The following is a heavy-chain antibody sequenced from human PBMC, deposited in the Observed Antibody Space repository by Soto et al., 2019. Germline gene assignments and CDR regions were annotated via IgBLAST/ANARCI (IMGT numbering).Heavy chain of an antibody. V-gene: IGHV3-23*01. CDR2: ISGSGGST. J-gene: IGHJ6*02. CDR1: GFTFSSYA. CDR3: AKDRDREVVAAAAVDV. D-gene: IGHD2-15*01. Sequence: HPGGSLRLSCAASGFTFSSYAMSWVRQAPGKGLEWVSAISGSGGSTYYADSVKGRFTISRDNSKNTLYLQMNSLRAEDTAVYYCAKDRDREVVAAAAVDVWGQGTTVTVSS.